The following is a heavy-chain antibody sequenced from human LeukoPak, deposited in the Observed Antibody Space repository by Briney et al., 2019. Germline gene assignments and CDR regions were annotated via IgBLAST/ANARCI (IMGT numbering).Heavy chain of an antibody. Sequence: PSETLSLTCAVYSGSFSGYYWSWIRQPPGRGLEWIGEINHSGSTNYNPSLKSRVTISVDTSKNQSSLKLSSVTAADTAVYYCARVGGATSDYWGQGTLVTVSS. D-gene: IGHD1-26*01. V-gene: IGHV4-34*01. CDR3: ARVGGATSDY. CDR1: SGSFSGYY. J-gene: IGHJ4*02. CDR2: INHSGST.